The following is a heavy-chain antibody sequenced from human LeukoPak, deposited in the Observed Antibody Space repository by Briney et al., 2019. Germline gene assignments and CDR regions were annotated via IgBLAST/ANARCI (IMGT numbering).Heavy chain of an antibody. CDR1: GGTFSSYA. V-gene: IGHV1-69*06. CDR3: ARDPDYYGSGSFDY. D-gene: IGHD3-10*01. Sequence: SVKVSCKASGGTFSSYAISWVRQAPGQGLEWMGGIIPIFGTANYAQKFQGRVTITADKSTSTAYMELSSLRYEDTAVYYCARDPDYYGSGSFDYWDQGTLVTVSS. J-gene: IGHJ4*02. CDR2: IIPIFGTA.